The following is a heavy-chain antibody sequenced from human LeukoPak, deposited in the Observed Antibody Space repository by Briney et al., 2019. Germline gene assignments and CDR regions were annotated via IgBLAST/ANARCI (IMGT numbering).Heavy chain of an antibody. Sequence: SETLSLTCTVSGGSISSYYWSWLRQPAGKGLEWIGRIYTSGSTNYNPSLKSRVTMSVDTSKNQFSLKLSSVAAADTAVYYCARARCSSTSCYWGFMSWFDPWGQGTLVTVSS. V-gene: IGHV4-4*07. D-gene: IGHD2-2*01. CDR3: ARARCSSTSCYWGFMSWFDP. CDR1: GGSISSYY. CDR2: IYTSGST. J-gene: IGHJ5*02.